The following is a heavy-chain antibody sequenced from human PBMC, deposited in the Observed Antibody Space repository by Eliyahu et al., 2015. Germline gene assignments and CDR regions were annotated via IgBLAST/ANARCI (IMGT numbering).Heavy chain of an antibody. CDR2: ISYDGSNK. V-gene: IGHV3-30*18. D-gene: IGHD1-1*01. Sequence: SSYGMHWVRQAPGKGLEWVAVISYDGSNKYYADSVKGRFTISRDNSKNTLYLQMNSLRAEDTAVYYCAKQLERRGRAFDYWGQGTLVTVSS. CDR3: AKQLERRGRAFDY. CDR1: SSYG. J-gene: IGHJ4*02.